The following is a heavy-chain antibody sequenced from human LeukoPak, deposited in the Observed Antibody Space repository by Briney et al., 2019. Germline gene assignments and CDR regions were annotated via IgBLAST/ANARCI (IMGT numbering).Heavy chain of an antibody. CDR3: AKHMRATNTYSFFGLDV. J-gene: IGHJ6*02. CDR2: INWNGGGT. Sequence: GGSLRLSCAATGFTFKDYGMHWVRQPPGKGLEWVSSINWNGGGTDYADSVKGRLTISRDNAKNSLYLQLSSLRPEDTALYYCAKHMRATNTYSFFGLDVWGQGTTATVSS. V-gene: IGHV3-9*01. CDR1: GFTFKDYG. D-gene: IGHD1-26*01.